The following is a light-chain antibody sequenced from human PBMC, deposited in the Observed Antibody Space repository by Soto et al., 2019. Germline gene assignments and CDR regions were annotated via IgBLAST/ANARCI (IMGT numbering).Light chain of an antibody. CDR3: QQYNNWPPWT. J-gene: IGKJ1*01. Sequence: EIVMTQSPATLSVSPGEGATLSCRASQSVYSNLAWYQQKPGQAPRLLIYDASTRATAIPARFSGSGSETEFTLTISSLQSEDSAVYYCQQYNNWPPWTFCQGTKVDI. CDR2: DAS. CDR1: QSVYSN. V-gene: IGKV3-15*01.